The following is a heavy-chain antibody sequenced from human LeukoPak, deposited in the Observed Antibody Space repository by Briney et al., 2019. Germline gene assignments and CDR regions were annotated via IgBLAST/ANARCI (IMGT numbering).Heavy chain of an antibody. J-gene: IGHJ3*02. CDR3: ASPGERYCSSTSCRNAFDI. Sequence: SETLSLTCAVSGYSISSGYYWGWIRQPPGKGLEWIGSIYHSGSTYYNPSLKSRVTISVDTSKNQFSLKLSSVTAADTAVYYCASPGERYCSSTSCRNAFDIWGQGTMVTVSS. CDR2: IYHSGST. CDR1: GYSISSGYY. V-gene: IGHV4-38-2*01. D-gene: IGHD2-2*01.